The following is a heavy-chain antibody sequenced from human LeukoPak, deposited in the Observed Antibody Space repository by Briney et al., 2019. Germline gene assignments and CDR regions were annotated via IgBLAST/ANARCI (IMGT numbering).Heavy chain of an antibody. V-gene: IGHV1-69*13. CDR1: GDTFSNYA. Sequence: SVKVSCKASGDTFSNYAINWVRQAPGQGLEWMGGIIPIFGSANYAQKFQGRVTITADESTRTAYMEMSSLTSEDTAIYSCARVLQQQLQNWFDPWGQGTLVIVSS. D-gene: IGHD6-13*01. J-gene: IGHJ5*02. CDR2: IIPIFGSA. CDR3: ARVLQQQLQNWFDP.